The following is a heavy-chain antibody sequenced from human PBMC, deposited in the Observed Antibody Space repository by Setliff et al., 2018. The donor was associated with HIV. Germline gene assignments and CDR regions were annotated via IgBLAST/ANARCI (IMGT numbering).Heavy chain of an antibody. CDR2: VIPIFGTA. Sequence: SVKVSCKASGDTFDSYAISWVRQAPGQGLEWMGGVIPIFGTANYAQKFQGRVTITADESTSTAYMELSSLRSEDTAVYYCAKGGYYDSTGYYYYYLYYLDEWGKGTTVTVSS. CDR1: GDTFDSYA. D-gene: IGHD3-22*01. J-gene: IGHJ6*03. V-gene: IGHV1-69*13. CDR3: AKGGYYDSTGYYYYYLYYLDE.